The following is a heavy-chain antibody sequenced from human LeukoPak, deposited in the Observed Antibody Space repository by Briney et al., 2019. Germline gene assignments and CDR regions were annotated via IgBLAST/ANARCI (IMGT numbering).Heavy chain of an antibody. Sequence: GGSLRLPCAASGFNLVDYAMHWVRQPPGKGLEWVSGINWNSGNIAYADSVKGRFTISIDNAKNFLYLQTDSLRTEDTAFYYCSKYASNLGWFFDFGGRGTMVTVSS. CDR3: SKYASNLGWFFDF. V-gene: IGHV3-9*01. D-gene: IGHD3-16*01. J-gene: IGHJ2*01. CDR1: GFNLVDYA. CDR2: INWNSGNI.